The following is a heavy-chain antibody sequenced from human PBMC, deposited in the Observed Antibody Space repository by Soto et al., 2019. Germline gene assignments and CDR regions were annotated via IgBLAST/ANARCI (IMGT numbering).Heavy chain of an antibody. Sequence: GASVKVSCAVSGFNFNNYGINWVRQAPGKGLEWVSSVSKSDYTYYSDSVKGRFTISRDNAKNSVSLQMNTLRAEDTAVYYCAREDSIIIPAVPDFWGQGTLVTVSS. V-gene: IGHV3-21*01. CDR2: VSKSDYT. CDR1: GFNFNNYG. CDR3: AREDSIIIPAVPDF. J-gene: IGHJ4*02. D-gene: IGHD2-2*01.